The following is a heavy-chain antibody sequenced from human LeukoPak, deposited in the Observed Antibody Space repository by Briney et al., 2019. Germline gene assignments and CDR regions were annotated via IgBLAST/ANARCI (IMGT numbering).Heavy chain of an antibody. CDR3: GIEISGFPDY. D-gene: IGHD6-19*01. CDR2: IWYDGSNK. Sequence: GGALRLSCAASGFTFSSYGMHWVRQAPGKGLEWVAVIWYDGSNKYYADSVKGRFTISRDNSKNTLYLQMNSLRAEDTAVYYCGIEISGFPDYRGQGTLVTVSS. J-gene: IGHJ4*02. V-gene: IGHV3-33*01. CDR1: GFTFSSYG.